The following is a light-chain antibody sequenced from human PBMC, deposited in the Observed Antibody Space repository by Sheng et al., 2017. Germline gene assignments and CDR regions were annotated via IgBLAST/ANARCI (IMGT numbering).Light chain of an antibody. J-gene: IGKJ2*01. CDR3: QQIYSSPYT. Sequence: DIQMTQSPSSLSASVGDRVTITCRASQSSSSYLNWYQHKPGKAPNLLIHAASTLQSGVPSRFSGSGSGTEFTLTISSLQPEDFATYYCQQIYSSPYTFGQGTKLEIK. CDR2: AAS. V-gene: IGKV1-39*01. CDR1: QSSSSY.